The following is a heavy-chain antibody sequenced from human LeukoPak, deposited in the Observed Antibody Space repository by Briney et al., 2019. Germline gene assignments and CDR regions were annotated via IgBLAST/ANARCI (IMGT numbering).Heavy chain of an antibody. CDR1: GGSFSGYY. V-gene: IGHV4-34*01. D-gene: IGHD3-10*01. CDR3: ARGCRGSGSYYFDY. Sequence: SETLSLTCAVYGGSFSGYYWSWIRQPPGEGLGWIGEINHSGSTNYNPSLKSRVTISVDTSKNQFSLKLSSVTAADTAVYYCARGCRGSGSYYFDYWGQGTLVTVSS. CDR2: INHSGST. J-gene: IGHJ4*02.